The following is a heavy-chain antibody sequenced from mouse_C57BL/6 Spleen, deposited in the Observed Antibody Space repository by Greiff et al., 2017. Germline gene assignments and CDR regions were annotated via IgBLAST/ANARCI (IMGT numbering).Heavy chain of an antibody. CDR2: ISSGSSTI. D-gene: IGHD2-1*01. J-gene: IGHJ4*01. V-gene: IGHV5-17*01. Sequence: EVQLVESGGGLVKPGGSLKLSCAASGFTFSDYGMHWVRQAPEKGLEWVAYISSGSSTIYYADTVKGRFTISRDNAKNTLFLQMTSLRSEDTAMYYCARDGNYVEYYYAMDYWGQGTSVTVSS. CDR3: ARDGNYVEYYYAMDY. CDR1: GFTFSDYG.